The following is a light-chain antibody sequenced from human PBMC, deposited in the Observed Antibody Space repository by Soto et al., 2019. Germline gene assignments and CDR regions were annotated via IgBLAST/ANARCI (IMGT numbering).Light chain of an antibody. V-gene: IGKV3-15*01. Sequence: EIVMTQAPATLSVSPGERPTLSCRASQSVSSNLAWYQQKPGQTPRLLIYGASTRATGTPARFSGSGSGTEFILTISSLQAEDFATYYWQQYNKWLWTFGQGTKVEI. CDR3: QQYNKWLWT. CDR1: QSVSSN. CDR2: GAS. J-gene: IGKJ1*01.